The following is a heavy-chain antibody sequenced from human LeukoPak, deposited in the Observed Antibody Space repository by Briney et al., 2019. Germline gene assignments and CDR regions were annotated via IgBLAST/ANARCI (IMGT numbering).Heavy chain of an antibody. Sequence: PGGSLRLSCAASGFTFDDYGMSWVRQAPGKGLEWVSSIDWSGSSTGYADSVKGRFTISRDNAKNSLYLQMNSLRAEDTALYYCARDADYYFDQWGQGTLVTVSS. CDR2: IDWSGSST. V-gene: IGHV3-20*04. CDR1: GFTFDDYG. CDR3: ARDADYYFDQ. J-gene: IGHJ4*02.